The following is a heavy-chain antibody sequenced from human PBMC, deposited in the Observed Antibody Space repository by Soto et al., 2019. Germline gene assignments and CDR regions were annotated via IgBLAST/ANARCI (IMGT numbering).Heavy chain of an antibody. CDR3: ARTSGYSSTDNWFDP. V-gene: IGHV1-18*01. Sequence: GASVKVSCKASGYTFTSYGISWVRQAPGQGHEWMGWISAYNGNTNNAQKIQGRVNMTTDTSTSTAYMELMNLRSDDTAVYYCARTSGYSSTDNWFDPWGQGTLVTVSS. CDR2: ISAYNGNT. CDR1: GYTFTSYG. D-gene: IGHD6-13*01. J-gene: IGHJ5*02.